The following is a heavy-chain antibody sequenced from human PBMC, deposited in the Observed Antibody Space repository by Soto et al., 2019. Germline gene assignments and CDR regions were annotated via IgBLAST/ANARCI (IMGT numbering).Heavy chain of an antibody. CDR3: ARDGESMRSRTGTTSYSGLDV. Sequence: GGSLRLSCTVSGFSFNTFAMHWVRQAPGKGLEWVAVISYDGVNMYHADSVKGRFTISRDNSRNTLYLQMNSLRPEDTAVYYCARDGESMRSRTGTTSYSGLDVWGQGTTVTVSS. V-gene: IGHV3-30-3*01. CDR1: GFSFNTFA. CDR2: ISYDGVNM. J-gene: IGHJ6*02. D-gene: IGHD1-1*01.